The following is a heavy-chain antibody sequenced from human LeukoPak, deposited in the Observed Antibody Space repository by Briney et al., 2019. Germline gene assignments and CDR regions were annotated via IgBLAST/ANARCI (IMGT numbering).Heavy chain of an antibody. CDR3: TRDLLSYDFWSGYYAN. Sequence: GRSLRLSCAASGLTFYSYTMHWVRQAPGKGLGWVAVISYDGINKYYADSVKGRFTISRDNSKNTLYLQMNSLRAEDTAVYYCTRDLLSYDFWSGYYANWGQGTLVTVSS. D-gene: IGHD3-3*01. V-gene: IGHV3-30*01. J-gene: IGHJ4*02. CDR2: ISYDGINK. CDR1: GLTFYSYT.